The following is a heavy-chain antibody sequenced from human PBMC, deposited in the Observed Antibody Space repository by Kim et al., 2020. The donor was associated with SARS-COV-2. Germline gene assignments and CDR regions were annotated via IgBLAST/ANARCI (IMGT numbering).Heavy chain of an antibody. Sequence: AHGKGLEWMGWMNPNRANTGYAKKFQGRVTMTRDTSINTAYLDLSSLSYEDTAVYYCARGSTMVRGSSPINYYGMDVWGQGTAVIVSS. CDR2: MNPNRANT. J-gene: IGHJ6*02. CDR3: ARGSTMVRGSSPINYYGMDV. D-gene: IGHD3-10*01. V-gene: IGHV1-8*01.